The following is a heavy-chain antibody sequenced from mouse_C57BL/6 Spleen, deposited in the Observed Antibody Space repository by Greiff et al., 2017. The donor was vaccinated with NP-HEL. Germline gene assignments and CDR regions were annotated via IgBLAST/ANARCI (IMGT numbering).Heavy chain of an antibody. CDR2: ISYDGSN. CDR1: GYSITSGYY. D-gene: IGHD2-1*01. V-gene: IGHV3-6*01. J-gene: IGHJ3*01. CDR3: APIYYGNWFAY. Sequence: ESGPGLVKPSQSLSLTCSVTGYSITSGYYWNWIRQFPGNKLEWMGYISYDGSNNYNPSLKNRISITRDTSKNQFFLKLNSVTTEDTATYYCAPIYYGNWFAYWGQGTLVTVSA.